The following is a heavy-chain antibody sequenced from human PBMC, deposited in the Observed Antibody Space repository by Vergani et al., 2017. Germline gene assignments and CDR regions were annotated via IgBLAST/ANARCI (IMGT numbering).Heavy chain of an antibody. V-gene: IGHV4-59*01. CDR3: ARAFSRYSSVWFDP. D-gene: IGHD6-25*01. J-gene: IGHJ5*02. Sequence: QVQLQESGPGLVKPSETLSLTCTVSGGSISSYYWSWIRQPPGKGLEWIGYIYYRGSTNYNPSLKSRVTISVDTSKNQFSLKLSSVTAADTAVYYCARAFSRYSSVWFDPWGQGTLVTVSS. CDR1: GGSISSYY. CDR2: IYYRGST.